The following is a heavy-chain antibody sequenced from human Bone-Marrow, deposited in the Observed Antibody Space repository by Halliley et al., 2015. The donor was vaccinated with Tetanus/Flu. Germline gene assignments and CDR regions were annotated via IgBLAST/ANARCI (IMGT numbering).Heavy chain of an antibody. Sequence: ISYRGDPNFNPSLKNRLSFSLDTSRNQFPLRLTSVTAADTAVYFCARMNLLFYDGSAPIDIWGQGALVTVAS. V-gene: IGHV4-30-4*01. CDR2: ISYRGDP. CDR3: ARMNLLFYDGSAPIDI. D-gene: IGHD2-15*01. J-gene: IGHJ4*02.